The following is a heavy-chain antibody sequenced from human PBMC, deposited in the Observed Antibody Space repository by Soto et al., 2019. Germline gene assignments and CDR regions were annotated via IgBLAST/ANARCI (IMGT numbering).Heavy chain of an antibody. D-gene: IGHD2-2*01. CDR3: ARGSRYCSSTSCYQFFDY. Sequence: SETLSLTCAVYGGSFSGYYWSWIRQPPGKGLEGIGEINHSGSTNYNPSLKSRVTISVDTSKNQFSLKLSSVTAADTAVYYCARGSRYCSSTSCYQFFDYWGQGTLVTVSS. CDR1: GGSFSGYY. J-gene: IGHJ4*02. CDR2: INHSGST. V-gene: IGHV4-34*01.